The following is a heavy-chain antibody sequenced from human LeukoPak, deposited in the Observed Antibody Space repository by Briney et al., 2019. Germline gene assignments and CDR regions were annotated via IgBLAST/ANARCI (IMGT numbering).Heavy chain of an antibody. CDR2: ISGSSSYI. Sequence: PGGSLRLSCAASGFTFSSYSMNWVRQAPGKGLEWVSSISGSSSYIYYADSVKGRFTISRHNAKNSLYLQMNSLRAEDTAVYYCARDGYSGYDFGLDVWGKGTTVTVSS. D-gene: IGHD5-12*01. CDR3: ARDGYSGYDFGLDV. J-gene: IGHJ6*04. V-gene: IGHV3-21*01. CDR1: GFTFSSYS.